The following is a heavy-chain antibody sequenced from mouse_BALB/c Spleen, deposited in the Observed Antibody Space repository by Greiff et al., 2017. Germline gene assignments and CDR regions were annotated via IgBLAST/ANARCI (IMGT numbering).Heavy chain of an antibody. J-gene: IGHJ3*01. CDR1: GYTFTSYV. D-gene: IGHD2-1*01. Sequence: EVKLVESGPELVKPGASVKMSCKASGYTFTSYVMHWVKQKPGQGLEWIGYINPYNDGTKYNEKFKGKATLTSDKSSSTAYMELSSLTSEDSAVYYCARSDYYGNYGFAYWGQGTLVTVSA. V-gene: IGHV1-14*01. CDR3: ARSDYYGNYGFAY. CDR2: INPYNDGT.